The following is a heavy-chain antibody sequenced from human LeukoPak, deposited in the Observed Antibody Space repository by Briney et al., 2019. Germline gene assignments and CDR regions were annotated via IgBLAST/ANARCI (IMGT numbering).Heavy chain of an antibody. CDR2: IYYSGST. D-gene: IGHD3-22*01. J-gene: IGHJ4*02. V-gene: IGHV4-59*01. CDR1: GGSINSYY. Sequence: SETLSLTCTVSGGSINSYYWNWIRQPPGKGLEWIGYIYYSGSTNYNPSLKSRVTMSVDTSKNQFSLKLSSVTAADTAVYYCARVVDYDSSGYFRYYFDYWGQGTLVTVSS. CDR3: ARVVDYDSSGYFRYYFDY.